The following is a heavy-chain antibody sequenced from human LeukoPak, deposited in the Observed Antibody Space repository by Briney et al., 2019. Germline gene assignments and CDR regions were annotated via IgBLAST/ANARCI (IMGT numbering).Heavy chain of an antibody. Sequence: PGGSLRLSCAASGFTFSSYAMHWVRQAPGKGLEWVAVISYDGSNKYYADSVKGRFTISRDNSKNTLYLQMNSLRAEDTAVYYCARDGGRLTRVAAFDIWGQGTMVTVSS. CDR1: GFTFSSYA. D-gene: IGHD4/OR15-4a*01. V-gene: IGHV3-30*14. J-gene: IGHJ3*02. CDR3: ARDGGRLTRVAAFDI. CDR2: ISYDGSNK.